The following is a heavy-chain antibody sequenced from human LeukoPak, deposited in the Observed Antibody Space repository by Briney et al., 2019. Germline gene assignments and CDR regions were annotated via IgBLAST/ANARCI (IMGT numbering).Heavy chain of an antibody. CDR3: ARDLRRGTFDY. D-gene: IGHD1-1*01. CDR1: GFTFSGYG. J-gene: IGHJ4*02. V-gene: IGHV3-33*01. CDR2: IWYDGSNK. Sequence: GGSLRLSCAASGFTFSGYGMHWVRQAPGKGLEWVAVIWYDGSNKYYAGSVKGRFTISRDNSKNTLYLQMNSLRAEDTAVYYCARDLRRGTFDYWGQGTLVTVSS.